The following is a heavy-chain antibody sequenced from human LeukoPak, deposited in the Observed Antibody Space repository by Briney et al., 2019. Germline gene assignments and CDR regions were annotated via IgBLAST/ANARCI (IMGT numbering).Heavy chain of an antibody. CDR3: AKLAQWLVRGWFDP. J-gene: IGHJ5*02. V-gene: IGHV3-23*01. CDR2: ISGSGGST. CDR1: GFTFSSYA. Sequence: PGGSLRLFCAASGFTFSSYAMSWVRQAPGKGLEWVSAISGSGGSTYYADSVKGRFTISRDNSKNTLYLQMNNLRAEDTAVYYCAKLAQWLVRGWFDPWGQGTLVTVSS. D-gene: IGHD6-19*01.